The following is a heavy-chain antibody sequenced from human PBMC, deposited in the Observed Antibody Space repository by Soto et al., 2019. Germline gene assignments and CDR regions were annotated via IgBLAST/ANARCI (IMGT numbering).Heavy chain of an antibody. CDR1: GGSMSSYY. D-gene: IGHD2-15*01. Sequence: PSXTLSLTCTVSGGSMSSYYWSWIRQHPVNGLEWIGYIYYSGSTYYNPSLKSRVTISVDTSKNQFSLKLSSVTAADTAVYYCARATISGGSCYSGCTVDYWGQGTLVTVSS. V-gene: IGHV4-59*06. CDR3: ARATISGGSCYSGCTVDY. J-gene: IGHJ4*02. CDR2: IYYSGST.